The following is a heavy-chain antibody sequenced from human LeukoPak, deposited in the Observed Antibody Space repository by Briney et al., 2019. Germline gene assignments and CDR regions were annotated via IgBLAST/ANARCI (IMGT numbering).Heavy chain of an antibody. J-gene: IGHJ4*02. V-gene: IGHV3-30-3*01. CDR2: ISYDGSNK. CDR1: AFTFSSYA. CDR3: ASPNDGYFDY. Sequence: GRSLRLSCAASAFTFSSYAMHWVRQAPGKGLEWVAVISYDGSNKYYADSVKGRFTISRDNSKNTLYLQMNSLRAEDTAVYYCASPNDGYFDYWGQGTLVTVSS. D-gene: IGHD1-1*01.